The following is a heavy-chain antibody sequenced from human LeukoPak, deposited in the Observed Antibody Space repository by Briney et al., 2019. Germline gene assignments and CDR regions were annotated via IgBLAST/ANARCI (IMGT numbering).Heavy chain of an antibody. Sequence: GGSLRLSCAASGFNFANHAMSWVRQTPGKGLEWVSAISGGGDITYYADSVKGRFTISRDNSKDTLFLQMHSLRPGDTAVYYCVREDTPATANYWGQGTLVTISS. D-gene: IGHD2-21*02. J-gene: IGHJ4*02. V-gene: IGHV3-23*01. CDR2: ISGGGDIT. CDR1: GFNFANHA. CDR3: VREDTPATANY.